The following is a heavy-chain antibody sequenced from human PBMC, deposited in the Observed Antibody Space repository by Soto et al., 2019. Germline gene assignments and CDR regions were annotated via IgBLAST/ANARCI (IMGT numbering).Heavy chain of an antibody. Sequence: SETLSLTCTVSGVSISSVSISVNYWSWIRQSPGKGLEWIGSVHYSGSTSYHPSLKSRVTISVDTSKNQFSLRLRSVTAADTAVYYCATIPYSSDSFDYWGQGNLVTVYS. J-gene: IGHJ4*02. D-gene: IGHD6-19*01. V-gene: IGHV4-61*08. CDR3: ATIPYSSDSFDY. CDR2: VHYSGST. CDR1: GVSISSVSISVNY.